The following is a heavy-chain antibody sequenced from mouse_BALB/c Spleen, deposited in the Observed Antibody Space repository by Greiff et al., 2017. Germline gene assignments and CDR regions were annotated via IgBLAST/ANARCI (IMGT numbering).Heavy chain of an antibody. CDR3: YYGNYGWFAY. J-gene: IGHJ3*01. V-gene: IGHV1-7*01. D-gene: IGHD2-1*01. CDR2: INPSTGYT. CDR1: GYTFTSYW. Sequence: VQLQQSGAELAKPGASVKMSCKASGYTFTSYWMHWVKRRPGQGLEWIGYINPSTGYTEYNQKFKDKATLTADKSSSTAYMQLSSLTSEDSAVYYCYYGNYGWFAYWGQGTLVTVSA.